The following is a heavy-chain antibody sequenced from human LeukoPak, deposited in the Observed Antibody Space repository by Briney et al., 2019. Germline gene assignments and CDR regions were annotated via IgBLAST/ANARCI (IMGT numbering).Heavy chain of an antibody. CDR3: ARVGGHCTSTSCPPPDY. CDR2: IDSSSRYI. Sequence: GGSLRLSCAASGFTFSSYNMDWVRQAPGKGLEWVSFIDSSSRYIYQADSVKGRYTISRDNAKSSVFLQMNSLRAEDTAVYYCARVGGHCTSTSCPPPDYWGQGTLVTVSS. CDR1: GFTFSSYN. J-gene: IGHJ4*02. V-gene: IGHV3-21*01. D-gene: IGHD2-2*01.